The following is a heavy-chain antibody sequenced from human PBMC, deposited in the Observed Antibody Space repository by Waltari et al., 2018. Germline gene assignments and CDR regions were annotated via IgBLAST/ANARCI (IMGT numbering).Heavy chain of an antibody. J-gene: IGHJ3*02. CDR1: GYTFTGYY. V-gene: IGHV1-2*02. CDR2: INPNSGGT. Sequence: QVQLVQSGAEVKKPGASVKVSCKASGYTFTGYYMHWVRQAPGQGLEWMGWINPNSGGTNYAQKFQGRVTMTRDTSISTAYMELSRLRSDDTAVYYCARDSNYDFWSGYSGDAFDIWGQGTMVTVSS. CDR3: ARDSNYDFWSGYSGDAFDI. D-gene: IGHD3-3*01.